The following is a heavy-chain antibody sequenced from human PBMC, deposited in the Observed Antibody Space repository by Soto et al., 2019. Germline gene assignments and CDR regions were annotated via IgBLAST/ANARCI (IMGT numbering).Heavy chain of an antibody. D-gene: IGHD3-3*01. CDR1: GGSISSYY. Sequence: PSETLSLTCTVSGGSISSYYWSWIRQPPGKGLEWIGYIYYSGSTNYNPSLKSRVTISVNTSKNQFSLKLSSVTAADTAVYYCARAQSYYDFWSGYYTGIAHDYYYYYMDVWGKGTTVTVSS. CDR3: ARAQSYYDFWSGYYTGIAHDYYYYYMDV. V-gene: IGHV4-59*01. CDR2: IYYSGST. J-gene: IGHJ6*03.